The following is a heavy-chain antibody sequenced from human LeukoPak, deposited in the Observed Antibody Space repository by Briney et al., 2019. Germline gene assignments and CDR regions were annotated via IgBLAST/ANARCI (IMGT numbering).Heavy chain of an antibody. V-gene: IGHV3-21*06. J-gene: IGHJ5*01. CDR1: GFTFSRYN. CDR2: TTSSSSYI. CDR3: ARALLQDCDNGGRCEAFVS. D-gene: IGHD2-8*01. Sequence: GGSLRLSCAASGFTFSRYNMNWVRQAPGKGLEWVSSTTSSSSYIYYADSVKGRFTISRDNAKNSLYLQMNSLTAEDTAVYYCARALLQDCDNGGRCEAFVSWGQGTPVTVSS.